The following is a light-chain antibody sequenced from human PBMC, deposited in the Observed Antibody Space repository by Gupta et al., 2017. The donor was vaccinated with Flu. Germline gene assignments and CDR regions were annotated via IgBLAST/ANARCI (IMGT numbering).Light chain of an antibody. V-gene: IGKV4-1*01. CDR3: QQQFYNPPTWT. J-gene: IGKJ1*01. Sequence: DIVMTQSPDSLAVSLGERATINCKTSQSVLYSSNNKDSLAWYQQKPGQPPRLLIYWASPRESGVPDRFSGSGSGTDFTLTISSLQAEDVAVYYCQQQFYNPPTWTFGPGTKVEIK. CDR2: WAS. CDR1: QSVLYSSNNKDS.